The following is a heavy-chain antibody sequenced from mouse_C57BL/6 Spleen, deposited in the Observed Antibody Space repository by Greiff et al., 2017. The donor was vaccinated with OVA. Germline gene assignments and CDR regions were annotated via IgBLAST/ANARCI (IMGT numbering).Heavy chain of an antibody. CDR2: IRSKSSNYAT. CDR1: GFTFNTYA. J-gene: IGHJ1*03. D-gene: IGHD2-1*01. CDR3: VRDPPIYYGLDWYFDV. Sequence: GGGLVQPKGSLKLSCAASGFTFNTYAMHWVRQAPGKGLEWVARIRSKSSNYATYYADSVKDRFTISRDDSQSMLYLQMNNLKTEDTAMYYCVRDPPIYYGLDWYFDVWGTGTTVTVSS. V-gene: IGHV10-3*01.